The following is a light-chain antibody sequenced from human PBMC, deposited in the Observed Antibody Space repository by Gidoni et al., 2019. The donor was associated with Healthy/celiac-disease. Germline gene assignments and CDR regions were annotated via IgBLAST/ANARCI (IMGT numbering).Light chain of an antibody. V-gene: IGKV3-11*01. CDR3: QQRSNWPPGCS. Sequence: EIVLTQSPATLSLSPGERATLSCRASQSVSSYFAWYQQKPGQAPRLLIYDASTRATGIPARFSGSGSGTDFTLTISGLEPEDFAVYCCQQRSNWPPGCSFGQGTKLEIK. J-gene: IGKJ2*04. CDR1: QSVSSY. CDR2: DAS.